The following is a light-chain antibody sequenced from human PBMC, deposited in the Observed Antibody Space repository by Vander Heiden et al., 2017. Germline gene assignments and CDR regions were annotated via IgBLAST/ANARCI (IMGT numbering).Light chain of an antibody. CDR1: SSTIGGYF. V-gene: IGLV1-47*02. CDR2: SDG. J-gene: IGLJ2*01. Sequence: QSVLTQPPSAPGTPGQRGIISCAGGSSTIGGYFVYWFQTLPGTAPKLVIYSDGQRRAAVPDRFSVSKSGSSASMASSGLRAEDEAAYYSAASDVTRRGPVFGGGTKLTVL. CDR3: AASDVTRRGPV.